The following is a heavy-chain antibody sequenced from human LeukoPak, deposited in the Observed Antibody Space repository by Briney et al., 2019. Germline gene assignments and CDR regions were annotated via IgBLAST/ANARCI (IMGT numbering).Heavy chain of an antibody. V-gene: IGHV3-9*01. CDR3: ARDQAEGYYYDSSGYYRY. D-gene: IGHD3-22*01. Sequence: GGSLRLSCAASGFTFDDYAMHWVRQAPGKGLKWVSGISWNSGSIGYADSVKGRFTISRDNAKNSLYLQMNSLRAEDTAVYYCARDQAEGYYYDSSGYYRYWGQGTLVTVSS. CDR2: ISWNSGSI. J-gene: IGHJ4*02. CDR1: GFTFDDYA.